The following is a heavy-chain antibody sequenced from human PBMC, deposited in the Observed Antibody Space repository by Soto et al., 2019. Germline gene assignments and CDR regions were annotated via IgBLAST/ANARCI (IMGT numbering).Heavy chain of an antibody. CDR3: AKGVVVVTPFDY. J-gene: IGHJ4*02. D-gene: IGHD2-21*02. CDR1: GGSISSSSYY. CDR2: IYYSGST. Sequence: SETLSLTCTVSGGSISSSSYYWGWIRQPPGKGLEWIGSIYYSGSTYYNPSPKSRVTISVDTSKNQFSLKLSSVTAADTAVYYCAKGVVVVTPFDYWGRGALVTVSS. V-gene: IGHV4-39*07.